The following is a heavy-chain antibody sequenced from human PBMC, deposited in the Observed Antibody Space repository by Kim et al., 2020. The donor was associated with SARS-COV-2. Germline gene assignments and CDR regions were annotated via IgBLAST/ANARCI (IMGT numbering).Heavy chain of an antibody. J-gene: IGHJ6*03. Sequence: ASVKVSCKASGYTFTSYGISWVRQVPGQGLEWMGWISAYNGNTNYAQKLQGRVTMTTDTSTSTAYMELRSLRSDDTAVYYCARSAYCGGDCESHPNGYYYYMDVWGKGITVTVSS. V-gene: IGHV1-18*01. CDR1: GYTFTSYG. D-gene: IGHD2-21*02. CDR3: ARSAYCGGDCESHPNGYYYYMDV. CDR2: ISAYNGNT.